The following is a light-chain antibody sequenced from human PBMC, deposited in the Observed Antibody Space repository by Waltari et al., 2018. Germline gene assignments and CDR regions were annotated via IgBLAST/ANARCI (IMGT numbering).Light chain of an antibody. V-gene: IGLV2-14*01. CDR1: SSDGGGYNY. CDR2: EVS. J-gene: IGLJ2*01. CDR3: SSYTSSSTLV. Sequence: QSALTQPASVSGSPGPSIPISCTGTSSDGGGYNYVSWYQQHPGKAPKLMIYEVSNRPSGVSNRFSGSKSGNTASLTISGLQAEDEADYYCSSYTSSSTLVFGGGTKLTVL.